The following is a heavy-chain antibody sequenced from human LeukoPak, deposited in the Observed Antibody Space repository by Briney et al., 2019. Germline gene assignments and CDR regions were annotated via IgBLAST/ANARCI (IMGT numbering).Heavy chain of an antibody. CDR2: ISSRSRTI. D-gene: IGHD4-23*01. CDR1: GFTFSSYC. CDR3: ARGLGNSANAFDI. J-gene: IGHJ3*02. V-gene: IGHV3-48*01. Sequence: GGSLRLSCAASGFTFSSYCMHWVRQAPGKGLEWVSYISSRSRTIYYADSVKGRFTISRDNAKNSLYLQMNSLRAEDTAVYYCARGLGNSANAFDIWGQGTMVTVSS.